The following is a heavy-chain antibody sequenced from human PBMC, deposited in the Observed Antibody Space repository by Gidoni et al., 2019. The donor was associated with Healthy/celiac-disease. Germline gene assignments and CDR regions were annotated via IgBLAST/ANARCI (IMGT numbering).Heavy chain of an antibody. D-gene: IGHD6-19*01. CDR1: VGSFSGYY. Sequence: QAQLQQWGAGLLKPSETLSLTRAVYVGSFSGYYWSWIRQPPGKGLEWIGEINHSGSTNYNPSLKSRVTISVGTSKNQFSLKLSSVTAADTAVYYCARGRSGWYGVPYYFDYWGQGTLVTVSS. CDR3: ARGRSGWYGVPYYFDY. V-gene: IGHV4-34*01. J-gene: IGHJ4*02. CDR2: INHSGST.